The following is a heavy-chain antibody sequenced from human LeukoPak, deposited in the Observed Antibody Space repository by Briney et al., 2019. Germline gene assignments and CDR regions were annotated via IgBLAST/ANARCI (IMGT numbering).Heavy chain of an antibody. J-gene: IGHJ4*02. Sequence: GGSLRLSCAASGFTFSSHSMNWVRQAPGKGLEWVSSISSSSSYIYYADSVKGRFTISRDNAKNSLYLRMNSLRAEDTAVYYCARDPTEYYYDSSGPYDYWGQGTLVTVSS. V-gene: IGHV3-21*01. CDR2: ISSSSSYI. CDR3: ARDPTEYYYDSSGPYDY. CDR1: GFTFSSHS. D-gene: IGHD3-22*01.